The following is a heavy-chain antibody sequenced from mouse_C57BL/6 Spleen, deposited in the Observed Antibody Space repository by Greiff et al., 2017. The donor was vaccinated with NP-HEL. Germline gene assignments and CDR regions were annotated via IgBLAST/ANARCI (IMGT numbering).Heavy chain of an antibody. V-gene: IGHV14-4*01. CDR3: TRYYYGSSPFDY. Sequence: EVQLQQSGAELVRPGASVKLSCTASGFNIKDDYMHWVKQRPEQGLEWIGWIDPENGDTEYASKFQGKATITADTSSNTAYLQLSSLTSEDTAVYYCTRYYYGSSPFDYWGQGTTLTVSS. CDR1: GFNIKDDY. J-gene: IGHJ2*01. CDR2: IDPENGDT. D-gene: IGHD1-1*01.